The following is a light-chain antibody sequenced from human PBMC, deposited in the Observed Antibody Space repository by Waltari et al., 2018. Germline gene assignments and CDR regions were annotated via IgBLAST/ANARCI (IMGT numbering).Light chain of an antibody. V-gene: IGLV2-11*01. J-gene: IGLJ2*01. CDR1: TSDVGGYNY. Sequence: QSALTQPRSASGSPGLSVALSCTATTSDVGGYNYVSCYQPHPGKAPKLIIYDVNKRPSGGPDRFSGSKSGNTASLTISGLHSEDEADYYCCSYAAPYVVFGGGTKVTVL. CDR3: CSYAAPYVV. CDR2: DVN.